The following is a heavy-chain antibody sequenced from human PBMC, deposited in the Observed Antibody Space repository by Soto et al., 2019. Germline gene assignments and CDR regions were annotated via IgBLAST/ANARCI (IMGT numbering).Heavy chain of an antibody. CDR2: IYYSGST. Sequence: PSETVSLTCTVSGGSISSSSYYWGWIRQPPGKGLEWIGSIYYSGSTYYNPSLKSRVTISVDTSKNQFSLKLSSVTAADTAVYYWARLRRRVGWFDPWGQGTLVSVSS. CDR1: GGSISSSSYY. D-gene: IGHD2-15*01. CDR3: ARLRRRVGWFDP. V-gene: IGHV4-39*01. J-gene: IGHJ5*02.